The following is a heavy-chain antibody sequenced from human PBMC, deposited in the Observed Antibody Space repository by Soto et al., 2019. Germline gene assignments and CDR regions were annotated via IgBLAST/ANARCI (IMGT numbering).Heavy chain of an antibody. CDR1: GFTFSSYG. CDR3: ARGGYYWDYYYYYYMDV. CDR2: IWYDGSNK. Sequence: QVQLVESGGGVVQPGRSLRLSCAASGFTFSSYGMHWVRQAPGKGLEWVAVIWYDGSNKYYADSVKGRFTISRDNSKNTLELQMNSLGAEQTAVYYCARGGYYWDYYYYYYMDVWGKGTTVTVSS. V-gene: IGHV3-33*01. J-gene: IGHJ6*03. D-gene: IGHD1-1*01.